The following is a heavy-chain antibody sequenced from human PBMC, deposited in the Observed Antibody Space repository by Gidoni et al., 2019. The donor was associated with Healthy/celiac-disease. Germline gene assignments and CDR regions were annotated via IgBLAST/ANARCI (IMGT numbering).Heavy chain of an antibody. J-gene: IGHJ6*02. CDR1: GYTFTSYD. CDR3: ARFYDFWSGYLYYYYGMDV. D-gene: IGHD3-3*01. Sequence: QVQLVQSGAEVKKPGASVKVSCKASGYTFTSYDINWVRQATGQGLEWMGWMNPNSGNTGYAQKFQGRVTMTRNTSISTAYMELSSLRSEDTAVYYCARFYDFWSGYLYYYYGMDVWGQGTTVTVSS. V-gene: IGHV1-8*01. CDR2: MNPNSGNT.